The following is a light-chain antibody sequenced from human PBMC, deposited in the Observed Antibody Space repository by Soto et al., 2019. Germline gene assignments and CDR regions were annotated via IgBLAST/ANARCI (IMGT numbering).Light chain of an antibody. CDR3: QQFNNYPLT. V-gene: IGKV3-15*01. CDR1: QSVSIL. Sequence: EIVMTQSPATLSVSPGERATLSCSASQSVSILLAWYQQKPGQAPRLLIYGASTRATGIPARFSGSGSGTDFTLTISSLQPADFAAYYCQQFNNYPLTFGGGTKVDIK. CDR2: GAS. J-gene: IGKJ4*01.